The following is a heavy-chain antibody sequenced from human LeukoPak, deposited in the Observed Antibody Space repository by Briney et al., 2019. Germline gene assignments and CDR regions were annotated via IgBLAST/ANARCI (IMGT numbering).Heavy chain of an antibody. V-gene: IGHV3-23*01. CDR3: AKDYYDSSGYYYAGYYFDY. J-gene: IGHJ4*02. CDR2: VDVSGGTT. D-gene: IGHD3-22*01. Sequence: QPGGSLRLSCAASGFTFSSYFMSWVRQAPGKGLEWVSTVDVSGGTTYYADSVKGRFTISRDNSKNTLYLQMNSLRAEDTAVYYCAKDYYDSSGYYYAGYYFDYWGQGTLVTVSS. CDR1: GFTFSSYF.